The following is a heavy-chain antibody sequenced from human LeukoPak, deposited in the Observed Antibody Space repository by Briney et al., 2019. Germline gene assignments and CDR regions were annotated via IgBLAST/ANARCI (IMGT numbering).Heavy chain of an antibody. CDR2: TYYRSTWSN. J-gene: IGHJ4*02. V-gene: IGHV6-1*01. CDR1: GDSVSSNTVT. D-gene: IGHD3-10*01. Sequence: SQTLSLTCAISGDSVSSNTVTWNWIRQSPSRGLEWLGRTYYRSTWSNDYAVSMKSRITINPDTSKNQFFLQLNSVTPEDTAVYYCARVSSGVFGYWGQGTLVTVSS. CDR3: ARVSSGVFGY.